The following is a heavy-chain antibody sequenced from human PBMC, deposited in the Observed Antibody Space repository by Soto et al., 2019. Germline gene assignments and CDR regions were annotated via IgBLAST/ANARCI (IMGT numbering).Heavy chain of an antibody. CDR2: IRSFDYRT. CDR1: GFAFSQYG. Sequence: PGGSLSLSCTASGFAFSQYGMSWVRQAPGKGLEWVSSIRSFDYRTNYADSVKGRFTISRDNSKSTLSLQMNSLRAEDTAVYYCAKDVESGWYEAFDYWGPGTLVTVSS. V-gene: IGHV3-23*01. D-gene: IGHD6-19*01. J-gene: IGHJ4*02. CDR3: AKDVESGWYEAFDY.